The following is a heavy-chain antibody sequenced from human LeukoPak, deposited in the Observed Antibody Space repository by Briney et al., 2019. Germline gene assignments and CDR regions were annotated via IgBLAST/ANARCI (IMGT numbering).Heavy chain of an antibody. CDR3: ARLSHRAAAGTLRY. CDR1: GYSFTSYW. CDR2: IYPGDSDT. Sequence: GESLKISCKGSGYSFTSYWIGWVRQMPGEGLEWMGIIYPGDSDTRYSPSFQGQVTISADKSISTAYLQWSSLKASDTARYYCARLSHRAAAGTLRYWGQGTLVTVSS. J-gene: IGHJ4*02. D-gene: IGHD6-13*01. V-gene: IGHV5-51*01.